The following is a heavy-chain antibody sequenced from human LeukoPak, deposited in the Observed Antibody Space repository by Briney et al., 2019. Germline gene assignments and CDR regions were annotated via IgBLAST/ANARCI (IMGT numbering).Heavy chain of an antibody. CDR2: ISFSSSTI. V-gene: IGHV3-48*01. Sequence: GGSLRLSCAASGFTFSSYSMNWVRQAPGKGLEWVSYISFSSSTIYYADSVKGRFTISRDNAKNSLYLQMNSLRAEDTAVYYCARDCGGGGSCYVYYYYYMDVWGKGTTVTVSS. D-gene: IGHD2-15*01. J-gene: IGHJ6*03. CDR1: GFTFSSYS. CDR3: ARDCGGGGSCYVYYYYYMDV.